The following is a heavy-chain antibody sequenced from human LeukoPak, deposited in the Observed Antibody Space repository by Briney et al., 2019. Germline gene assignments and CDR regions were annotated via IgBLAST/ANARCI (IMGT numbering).Heavy chain of an antibody. CDR3: ARGGALVPFDY. D-gene: IGHD6-13*01. CDR1: GFTFSSYA. J-gene: IGHJ4*02. CDR2: IVGSGGST. V-gene: IGHV3-23*01. Sequence: GGSLRLSCVASGFTFSSYAMSWVRQAPGKGLEWVSAIVGSGGSTFYADSVKGRFTISRDNAKNTLYLQMNSLRAEDTAVYYCARGGALVPFDYWGQGTLVTVSS.